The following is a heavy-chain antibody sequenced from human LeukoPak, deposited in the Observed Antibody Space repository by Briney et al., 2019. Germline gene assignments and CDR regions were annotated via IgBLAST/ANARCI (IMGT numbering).Heavy chain of an antibody. J-gene: IGHJ5*02. V-gene: IGHV4-59*08. D-gene: IGHD2-2*01. Sequence: PSETLSLTCTVSGGSISSYYWSWIRQPPGKGLEWIGSIYHSGSTYYNPSLKSRVTISVDTSKNQFSLKLSSVTAADTAVYYCASIRIYCSSTSCRGYNWFDPWGQGTLVTVSS. CDR3: ASIRIYCSSTSCRGYNWFDP. CDR2: IYHSGST. CDR1: GGSISSYY.